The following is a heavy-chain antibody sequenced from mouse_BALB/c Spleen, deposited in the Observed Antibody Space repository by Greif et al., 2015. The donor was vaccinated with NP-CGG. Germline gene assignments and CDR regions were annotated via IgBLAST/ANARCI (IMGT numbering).Heavy chain of an antibody. V-gene: IGHV1-84*02. D-gene: IGHD4-1*01. J-gene: IGHJ4*01. CDR2: FYPGSGNT. CDR3: ARRTGTEAMDY. Sequence: QVQLKDSGPELVKPGASVKISCKASGYPFPAYYLNWGKQKPGQGLEWFGWFYPGSGNTKYNEKFKGKATLTVDTSSSTVYMQLSSLTSEDTAVYFCARRTGTEAMDYWGQGTSVTVSS. CDR1: GYPFPAYY.